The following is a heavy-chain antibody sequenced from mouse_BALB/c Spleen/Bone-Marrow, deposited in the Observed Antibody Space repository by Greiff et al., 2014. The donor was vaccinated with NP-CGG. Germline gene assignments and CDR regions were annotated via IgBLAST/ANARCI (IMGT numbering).Heavy chain of an antibody. CDR1: GYTFTSYW. D-gene: IGHD4-1*01. CDR3: TTGTRFAY. CDR2: IYPSDSYT. J-gene: IGHJ3*01. Sequence: VKLMESGAELVRPGASVKLSCKASGYTFTSYWISWVKQRPGQGLEWIGNIYPSDSYTNYNQKFKDKATLTVDKSSSTAYMQLSSPTSEDSAVYYCTTGTRFAYWGQGTLVAVSA. V-gene: IGHV1-69*02.